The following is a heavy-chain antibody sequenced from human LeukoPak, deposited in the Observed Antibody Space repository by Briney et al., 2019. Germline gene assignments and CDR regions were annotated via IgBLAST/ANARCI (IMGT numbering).Heavy chain of an antibody. J-gene: IGHJ5*02. CDR1: GGTFSGYA. Sequence: SVKVSCKASGGTFSGYAISWVRPAPGQGLEWMGGIIPIFGTANYAQKFQGRVTITADESTSTAYMELSSLRSEDTAVYYCARSPYSSSWYDNWFDPWGQGTLVTVSS. CDR2: IIPIFGTA. D-gene: IGHD6-13*01. CDR3: ARSPYSSSWYDNWFDP. V-gene: IGHV1-69*13.